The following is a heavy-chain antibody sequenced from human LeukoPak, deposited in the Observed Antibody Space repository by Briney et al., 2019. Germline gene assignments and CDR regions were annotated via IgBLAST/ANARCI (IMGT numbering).Heavy chain of an antibody. CDR3: VREDYGNYYFDY. J-gene: IGHJ4*02. V-gene: IGHV3-30-3*01. D-gene: IGHD4-11*01. CDR1: GFIFSDYT. CDR2: ISGDGSNK. Sequence: GGSLRLSCAASGFIFSDYTMYWVRQAPGKGLEWVAGISGDGSNKYYADSVKGRFTISRDNTKNTLYLQVNSLRPEDTALYSCVREDYGNYYFDYWGQGTLVTVSS.